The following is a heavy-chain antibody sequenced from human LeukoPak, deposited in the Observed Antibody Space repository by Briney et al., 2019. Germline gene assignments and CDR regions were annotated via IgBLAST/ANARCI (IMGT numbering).Heavy chain of an antibody. J-gene: IGHJ5*02. Sequence: SETLSLTCTVSGGSISTSSYYWSWIRQPPGKGLEWIGEINHSGSTNYNPSLKSRVTISVDTSKNQFSLKLSSVTAADTAVYYCASAGDSGSSQKTNWFDPWGQGTLVTVSS. CDR2: INHSGST. D-gene: IGHD1-26*01. CDR3: ASAGDSGSSQKTNWFDP. CDR1: GGSISTSSYY. V-gene: IGHV4-39*07.